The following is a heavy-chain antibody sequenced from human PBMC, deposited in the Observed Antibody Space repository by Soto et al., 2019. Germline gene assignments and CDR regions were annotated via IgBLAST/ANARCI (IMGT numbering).Heavy chain of an antibody. D-gene: IGHD2-15*01. CDR1: GFSFNTYA. V-gene: IGHV3-23*01. CDR2: ISSSGGST. CDR3: AKRPPVALKYFQY. Sequence: PGGSLRLSCAASGFSFNTYAMSWVRQAPGKGLGWVSAISSSGGSTYYADSVKGRFTISRDNSKNTLYLQMNSLSDEDTAVYYCAKRPPVALKYFQYWGQGTLVT. J-gene: IGHJ1*01.